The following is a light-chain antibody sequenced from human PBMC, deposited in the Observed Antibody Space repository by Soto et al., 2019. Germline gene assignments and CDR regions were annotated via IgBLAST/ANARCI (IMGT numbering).Light chain of an antibody. CDR3: QQFHDWPMT. Sequence: EIVMTQSPATLSVSPGERATLSCRASQSISSNLAWYQQNPGQAPRLLISGASTRATGIPARFSGSGSGTDFTLTISSLQSEDFAVYYCQQFHDWPMTFGPGTKVDIK. J-gene: IGKJ3*01. V-gene: IGKV3-15*01. CDR2: GAS. CDR1: QSISSN.